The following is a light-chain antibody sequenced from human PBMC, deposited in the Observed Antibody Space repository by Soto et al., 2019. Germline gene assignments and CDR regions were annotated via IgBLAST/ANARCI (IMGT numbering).Light chain of an antibody. CDR3: SSYTSSSTRV. Sequence: QSALTQPASVSGSPGQSITISCTGTSSDVGGYNYVSWYQQHPGKAPKLMIYEVSNRSSGVSNRFSGSKSGNTASLTISGLQAADEAGYYCSSYTSSSTRVFGTGTKLTVL. CDR1: SSDVGGYNY. J-gene: IGLJ1*01. CDR2: EVS. V-gene: IGLV2-14*01.